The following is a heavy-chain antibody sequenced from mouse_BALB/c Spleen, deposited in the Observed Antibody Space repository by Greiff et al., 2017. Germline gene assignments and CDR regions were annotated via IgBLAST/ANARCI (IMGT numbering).Heavy chain of an antibody. V-gene: IGHV5-4*02. CDR2: ISDGGSYT. J-gene: IGHJ4*01. CDR1: GFTFSDYY. CDR3: ARDDYDDMDY. Sequence: EVNVVESGGGLVKPGGSLKLSCAASGFTFSDYYMYWVRQTPEKRLEWVATISDGGSYTYYPDSVKGRFTISRDNAKNNLYLQMSSLKSEDTAMYYCARDDYDDMDYWGQGTSVTVSS.